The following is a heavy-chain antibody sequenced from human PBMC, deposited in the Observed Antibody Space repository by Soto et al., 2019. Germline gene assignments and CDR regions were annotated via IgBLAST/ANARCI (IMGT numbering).Heavy chain of an antibody. Sequence: QGQLVQAGAEVKKPGSSVKVSSKASGGTFSNYPFSWVRQAPGKGIEWKGGIIPMYGTANYAQKFQGRVTITADDSTRTASIELSSLRSEDTAVYYCARDRHPHPGDRYYYYYGMDFWGQGTTVTVSS. CDR1: GGTFSNYP. CDR3: ARDRHPHPGDRYYYYYGMDF. J-gene: IGHJ6*02. CDR2: IIPMYGTA. V-gene: IGHV1-69*12.